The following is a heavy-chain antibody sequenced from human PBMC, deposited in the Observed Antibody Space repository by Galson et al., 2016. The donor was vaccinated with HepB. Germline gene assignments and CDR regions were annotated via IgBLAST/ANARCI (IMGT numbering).Heavy chain of an antibody. V-gene: IGHV3-11*04. D-gene: IGHD6-19*01. CDR3: ASPGIVVNGRRIYL. CDR2: ISKSGTTI. Sequence: SLRLSCAASGFTFSDYYVNWIRQAPGKGLEWVSYISKSGTTIFYADSVKGRFTISRDNAKKSLYLQMNSLRDEDTAVYYCASPGIVVNGRRIYLWGQGTLVTVSS. CDR1: GFTFSDYY. J-gene: IGHJ4*02.